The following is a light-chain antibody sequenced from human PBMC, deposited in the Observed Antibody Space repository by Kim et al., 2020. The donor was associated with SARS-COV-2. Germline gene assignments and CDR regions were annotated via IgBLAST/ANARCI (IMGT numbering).Light chain of an antibody. CDR3: QQANTFPIT. V-gene: IGKV1-12*01. CDR2: GAS. CDR1: QGISSW. Sequence: SASVGDSVTITCRASQGISSWLAWYQQKPGKAPNLLIYGASILQSGVPSRFSGSGSGTDFTLTINSLQPEDSATYYCQQANTFPITFGQGTRLE. J-gene: IGKJ5*01.